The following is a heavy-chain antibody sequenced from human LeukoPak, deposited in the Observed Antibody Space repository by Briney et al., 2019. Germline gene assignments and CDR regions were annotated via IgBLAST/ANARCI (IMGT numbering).Heavy chain of an antibody. V-gene: IGHV4-4*07. D-gene: IGHD6-13*01. CDR2: IYSSGST. J-gene: IGHJ4*02. CDR1: GGSISSYY. Sequence: PSETLSLTCTVSGGSISSYYWSWIRQPAGKGLEWIGRIYSSGSTNYNPSLKSRVTISVDTSKNQFSLKLSSVTAADTAVYYCARRPNIAAAGYYFDYWGQGTLVTVSS. CDR3: ARRPNIAAAGYYFDY.